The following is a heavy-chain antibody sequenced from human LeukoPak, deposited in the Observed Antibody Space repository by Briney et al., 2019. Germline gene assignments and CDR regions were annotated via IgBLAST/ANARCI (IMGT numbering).Heavy chain of an antibody. CDR1: GYTFTIYA. CDR3: ARAPLLGYCSSTSCLTTTGWFDP. V-gene: IGHV1-3*01. J-gene: IGHJ5*02. CDR2: INAGNGNT. D-gene: IGHD2-2*01. Sequence: ASVNVSCKASGYTFTIYAMHWVRQAPGQRLEWMGWINAGNGNTKYSQKFQGRVTITRDTSASTAYMELSSLGSEDTAVYYCARAPLLGYCSSTSCLTTTGWFDPWGQGTLVTVSS.